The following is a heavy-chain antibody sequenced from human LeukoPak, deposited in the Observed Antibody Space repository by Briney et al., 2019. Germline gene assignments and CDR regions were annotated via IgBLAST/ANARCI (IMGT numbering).Heavy chain of an antibody. CDR2: IIPILGTA. CDR3: ARESWEYQLTGAFDT. J-gene: IGHJ5*02. D-gene: IGHD2-2*01. V-gene: IGHV1-69*13. Sequence: SVKVSCKASGGTFSSYAISWVRQAPGQGLEWMGGIIPILGTANYAQKFQGRVTITADESTSTAYMELSSLRSEDTAVYYCARESWEYQLTGAFDTWGQGTLVTVSS. CDR1: GGTFSSYA.